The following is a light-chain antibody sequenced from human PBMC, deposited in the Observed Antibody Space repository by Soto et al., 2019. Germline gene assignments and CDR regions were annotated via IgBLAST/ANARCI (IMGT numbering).Light chain of an antibody. CDR2: GSS. Sequence: IVLTQSPGTLSLSLGDRATLSCRASQSVNSSYLAWYQQKPGQAPRLLIYGSSTRTPGIPARFSGSGSGTYFTLAITSLLPEDFAVYYCQQYATSPFTFGQGTKLQI. CDR3: QQYATSPFT. J-gene: IGKJ2*01. V-gene: IGKV3-20*01. CDR1: QSVNSSY.